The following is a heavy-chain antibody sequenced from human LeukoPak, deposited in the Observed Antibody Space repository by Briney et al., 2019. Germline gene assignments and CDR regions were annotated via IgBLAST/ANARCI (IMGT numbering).Heavy chain of an antibody. V-gene: IGHV1-2*02. J-gene: IGHJ4*02. D-gene: IGHD3-3*01. Sequence: ASVKVSCKASGYTFTGYYMHWVRQAPGQGLEWMGWINPNSGGTNYAQKFQGRVTMTRDTSISTAYMELSRLRSDDTAVYYCARGAPRYDFWSGYYTDVDYWGQGTLVTVSS. CDR3: ARGAPRYDFWSGYYTDVDY. CDR2: INPNSGGT. CDR1: GYTFTGYY.